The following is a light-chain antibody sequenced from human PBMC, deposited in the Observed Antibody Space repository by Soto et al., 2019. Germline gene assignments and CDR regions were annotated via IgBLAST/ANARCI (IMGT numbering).Light chain of an antibody. V-gene: IGKV4-1*01. CDR2: WAS. J-gene: IGKJ1*01. CDR1: QTVLDSSNNKDY. Sequence: DIVMTQSPDSLAVSLGERATISCKSSQTVLDSSNNKDYLTWYQQKPGQPPKLLIYWASTREFGVPDRFSGSGSGKEFPLTIRSPEAGEVAVYYLQEYFSSPPKVGHGAKVEIK. CDR3: QEYFSSPPK.